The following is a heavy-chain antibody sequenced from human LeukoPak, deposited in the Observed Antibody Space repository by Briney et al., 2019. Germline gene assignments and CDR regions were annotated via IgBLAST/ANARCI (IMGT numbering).Heavy chain of an antibody. CDR3: ASHYGEGYYYYYMDV. D-gene: IGHD4-17*01. CDR1: GGTFSSYA. J-gene: IGHJ6*03. Sequence: SVKVSCKASGGTFSSYAISWVRQAPGQGLEWMGGIIPIFGTANYAQKFQGRVTITTDESTSTAYMELSSLRSEDTAVYYCASHYGEGYYYYYMDVRGKGTTVTVSS. CDR2: IIPIFGTA. V-gene: IGHV1-69*05.